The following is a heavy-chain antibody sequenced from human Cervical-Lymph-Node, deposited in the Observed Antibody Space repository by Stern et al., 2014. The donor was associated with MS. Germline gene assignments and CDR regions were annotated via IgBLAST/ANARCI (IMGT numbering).Heavy chain of an antibody. Sequence: QVQLQESDPGLVRPSQTLSLTCTVSGASTSSGSYYWSWIRQHPEKGLEWIGYIYYSGGSTYYNPSLESRVTISLGTSKNQFSLNMRSMTAADTAVYYCARLDVALASGFDVWGQGTMITVSS. D-gene: IGHD1-26*01. CDR3: ARLDVALASGFDV. CDR1: GASTSSGSYY. J-gene: IGHJ3*01. V-gene: IGHV4-31*03. CDR2: IYYSGGST.